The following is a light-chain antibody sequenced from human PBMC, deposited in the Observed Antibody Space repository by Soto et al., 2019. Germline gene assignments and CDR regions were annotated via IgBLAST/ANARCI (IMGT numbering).Light chain of an antibody. J-gene: IGLJ1*01. V-gene: IGLV2-23*01. CDR2: EAS. Sequence: QSVLTQPASVSGSPGQSITISCTGTTIDVGSYSLVSWYQHHPGKAPQLMIYEASKRPSGVSNRFSGSKSGNTASLTISGLQAEDEADYYCYSYGGSYYVFGPGTKVTVL. CDR3: YSYGGSYYV. CDR1: TIDVGSYSL.